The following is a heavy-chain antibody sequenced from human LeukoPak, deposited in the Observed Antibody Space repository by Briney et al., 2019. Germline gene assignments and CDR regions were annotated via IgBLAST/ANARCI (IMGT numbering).Heavy chain of an antibody. D-gene: IGHD3-22*01. CDR2: ISSSSSTI. Sequence: GGSLRLSCAASGFTFSSYSMNWARQAPGKGLEWVSYISSSSSTIYYADSVKGRFTISRDNAKNSLYLQMNSLRAEDTAVYYCASSDYYYDSSGYYYYMDVWGKGTTVTVSS. V-gene: IGHV3-48*01. CDR3: ASSDYYYDSSGYYYYMDV. CDR1: GFTFSSYS. J-gene: IGHJ6*03.